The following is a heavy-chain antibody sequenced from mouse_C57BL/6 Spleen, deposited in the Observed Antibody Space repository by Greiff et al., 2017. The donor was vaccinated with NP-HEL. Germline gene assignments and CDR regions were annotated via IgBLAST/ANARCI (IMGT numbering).Heavy chain of an antibody. Sequence: QVQLQQSGAELVRPGASVKLSCKASGYTFTDYYINWVKQRPGQGLEWIARIYPGSGNTYYNEKFKGKATLTAEKSSSTAYMQLSSLTSEDSAVYFCARSPYYGSSYGAMDYWGQGTSVTVSS. CDR3: ARSPYYGSSYGAMDY. J-gene: IGHJ4*01. CDR1: GYTFTDYY. V-gene: IGHV1-76*01. CDR2: IYPGSGNT. D-gene: IGHD1-1*01.